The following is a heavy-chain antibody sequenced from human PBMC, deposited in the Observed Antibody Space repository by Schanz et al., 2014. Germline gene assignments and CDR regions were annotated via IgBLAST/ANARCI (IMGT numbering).Heavy chain of an antibody. J-gene: IGHJ6*02. V-gene: IGHV3-23*01. CDR1: GFTFSTYA. CDR3: ARDMTSMGESGFYYYGMDV. Sequence: VQLLQSGGALVQPGGSLRLSCSASGFTFSTYAMSWARQTPGKGLEWVSSITTGGNTYYRDSVKGRFIVSRDNSKNTLYLEMNRLRVDDTAVYYCARDMTSMGESGFYYYGMDVWGQGTTATVSS. CDR2: ITTGGNT. D-gene: IGHD1-26*01.